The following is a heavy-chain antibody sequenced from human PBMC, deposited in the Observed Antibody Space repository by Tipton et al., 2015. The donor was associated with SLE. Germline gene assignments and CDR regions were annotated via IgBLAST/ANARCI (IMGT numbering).Heavy chain of an antibody. D-gene: IGHD2-15*01. Sequence: SLRLSCAASGFTFRSNWMSWVRQAPGKGLEWVANIKPDGSEKYYVDSVKGRFTISRDNGKNSLYLQMNSLRAEDTAVYYCARDSCSGGTCYFLHWGQGTLVTVSS. J-gene: IGHJ1*01. CDR3: ARDSCSGGTCYFLH. CDR2: IKPDGSEK. CDR1: GFTFRSNW. V-gene: IGHV3-7*01.